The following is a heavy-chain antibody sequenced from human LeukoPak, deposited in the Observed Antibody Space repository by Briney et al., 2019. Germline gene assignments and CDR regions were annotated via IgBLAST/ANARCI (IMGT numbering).Heavy chain of an antibody. CDR3: AKSPTIFGVVIGFDY. J-gene: IGHJ4*02. V-gene: IGHV3-23*01. Sequence: GGSLRLSCAASGFTFSSYAMSWVRQAPGKGLEWASAISGSGGSTYYADSVKGRFTISRDNSKNTLYLQINSLRAEDTAVYYCAKSPTIFGVVIGFDYWGQGTLVTVSS. CDR1: GFTFSSYA. D-gene: IGHD3-3*01. CDR2: ISGSGGST.